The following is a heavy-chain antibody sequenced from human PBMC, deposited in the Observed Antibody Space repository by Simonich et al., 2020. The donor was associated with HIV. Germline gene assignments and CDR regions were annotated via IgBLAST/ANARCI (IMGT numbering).Heavy chain of an antibody. CDR3: ARGGGTYYGGFYYMDV. J-gene: IGHJ6*03. V-gene: IGHV4-34*01. CDR2: INHRGST. CDR1: GGSFSGYY. Sequence: QVHLQQWGAGLLKPSETLSLTCAVYGGSFSGYYWSWIRQPPGKGLEWIGEINHRGSTNYNPSLKRRVTISEDTSKNQFSLKLSSVTAADTAVYYCARGGGTYYGGFYYMDVWGKGTTVTVSS. D-gene: IGHD1-26*01.